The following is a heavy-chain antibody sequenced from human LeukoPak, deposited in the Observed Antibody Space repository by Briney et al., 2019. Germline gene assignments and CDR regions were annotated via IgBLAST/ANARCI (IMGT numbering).Heavy chain of an antibody. V-gene: IGHV4-39*01. Sequence: SETLFLTCTVSGGSIGSSRFYWGWLRQPPGKGLEWTGSIDYSGKTFYNPSLKSRVTISVDTSKNQFSLKLSSVTAADTAVYYCARHCSDGSCYEYWGQGTLVTVSS. CDR2: IDYSGKT. CDR3: ARHCSDGSCYEY. J-gene: IGHJ4*02. D-gene: IGHD2-15*01. CDR1: GGSIGSSRFY.